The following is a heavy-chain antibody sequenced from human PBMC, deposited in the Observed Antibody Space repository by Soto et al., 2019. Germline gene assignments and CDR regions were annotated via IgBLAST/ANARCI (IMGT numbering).Heavy chain of an antibody. CDR3: ARGGSTAMIYYAMDV. D-gene: IGHD5-18*01. CDR1: GYTFTGYY. V-gene: IGHV1-2*04. CDR2: IDPNSGGT. Sequence: GASVKVSCKTSGYTFTGYYIHWVRQAPGLGLEWMGWIDPNSGGTNSVQKFQGWVTMTRDTSISTAYMELSRLKSDDTAVYYCARGGSTAMIYYAMDVWGQGTTVTVSS. J-gene: IGHJ6*02.